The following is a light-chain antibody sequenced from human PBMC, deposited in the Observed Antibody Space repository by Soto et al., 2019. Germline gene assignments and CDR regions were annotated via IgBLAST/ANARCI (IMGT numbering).Light chain of an antibody. Sequence: QMTQSPSSLSASVGDRVTITCRARQDISNYLAWYQQKPGGDPKLLIYEASTLQSGVPSRFSGSGSGADFTLTISSLQPEDVAIYYCQKYNDAPRTFGQGTRVEMK. J-gene: IGKJ1*01. CDR3: QKYNDAPRT. CDR1: QDISNY. V-gene: IGKV1-27*01. CDR2: EAS.